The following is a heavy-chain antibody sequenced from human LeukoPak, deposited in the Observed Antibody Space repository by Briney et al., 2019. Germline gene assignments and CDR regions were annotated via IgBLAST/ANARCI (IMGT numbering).Heavy chain of an antibody. D-gene: IGHD6-19*01. CDR2: IYYSGST. J-gene: IGHJ4*02. CDR3: ARYSNGWSYFDY. CDR1: GGSIRSYY. Sequence: SSETLSLTCTVSGGSIRSYYWSWIRQPPGKGLEWIGYIYYSGSTNYNPSLKSRVTISVDTSKNQFSLKLTSVTAADTAVYYCARYSNGWSYFDYWGRGTLVTVSS. V-gene: IGHV4-59*01.